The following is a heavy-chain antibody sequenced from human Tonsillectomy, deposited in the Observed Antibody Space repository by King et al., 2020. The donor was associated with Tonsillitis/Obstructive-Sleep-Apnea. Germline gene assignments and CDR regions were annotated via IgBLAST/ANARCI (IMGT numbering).Heavy chain of an antibody. V-gene: IGHV3-23*04. J-gene: IGHJ4*02. CDR2: TSNSGGST. CDR3: AKAEGGIAVAGSFDY. Sequence: EVQLVESGGGLIRPGGSLRLSCAASGFTFSDFAMNWVRQAPGKGLEWVSGTSNSGGSTHYADSVKGRFTISRDNSKNSLYLQLNSLRAEDTAVYYCAKAEGGIAVAGSFDYWGQGTLVTVSS. CDR1: GFTFSDFA. D-gene: IGHD6-19*01.